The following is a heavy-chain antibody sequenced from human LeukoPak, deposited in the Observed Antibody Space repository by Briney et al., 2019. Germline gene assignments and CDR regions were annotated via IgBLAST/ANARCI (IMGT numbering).Heavy chain of an antibody. Sequence: SETLSLTCSVSGGSISGSSYHWGWIRQPPGKGLEWIGSINYSWHTYYNPSLESRVTISVDSSKNQFSLKVTSVTAADTALYYCAPTYSYTRGGYDYWGPGTLVTVSS. V-gene: IGHV4-39*01. J-gene: IGHJ4*02. CDR3: APTYSYTRGGYDY. D-gene: IGHD5-18*01. CDR2: INYSWHT. CDR1: GGSISGSSYH.